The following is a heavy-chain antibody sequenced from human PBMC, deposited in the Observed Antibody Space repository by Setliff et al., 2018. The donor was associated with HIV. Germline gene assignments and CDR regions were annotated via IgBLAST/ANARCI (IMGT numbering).Heavy chain of an antibody. Sequence: KPSETLSLTCSVSGASISSNSYYWGWIRQPPGKGLEWVGSTYYNGNTFYNQPLQSRVTISLDTSKNQFSLELRSVTAADTAPYYCAPRHHKYGFLWGQGTLVTVSS. D-gene: IGHD3-10*01. CDR2: TYYNGNT. J-gene: IGHJ4*02. V-gene: IGHV4-39*07. CDR1: GASISSNSYY. CDR3: APRHHKYGFL.